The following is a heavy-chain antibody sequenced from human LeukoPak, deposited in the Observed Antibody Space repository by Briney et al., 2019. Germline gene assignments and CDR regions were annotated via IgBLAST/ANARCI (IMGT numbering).Heavy chain of an antibody. V-gene: IGHV1-2*02. CDR3: AREWVPQNWFDP. CDR2: INPNSGGT. Sequence: ASVKVSCKASGYTFTGYYMHWVRQAPGRGLEGMGWINPNSGGTNYAQKFQGRVTMTRDTSISTAYMELSRLRSDDTAVYYCAREWVPQNWFDPWGQGTLVTVSS. J-gene: IGHJ5*02. D-gene: IGHD1-26*01. CDR1: GYTFTGYY.